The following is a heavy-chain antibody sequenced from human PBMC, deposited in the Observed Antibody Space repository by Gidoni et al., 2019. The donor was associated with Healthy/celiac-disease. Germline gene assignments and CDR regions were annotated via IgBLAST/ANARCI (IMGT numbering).Heavy chain of an antibody. Sequence: EVQLVQSGAEVKKPGESLKISCKGSGYSFTSYWSGWVRQMPGKGLEWMGIIYPGDSDTRYSPSFQGQVTISADKSISTAYLQWSSLKASDTAMYYCARRSASGSFTFDYYFDYWGQGTLVTVSS. CDR3: ARRSASGSFTFDYYFDY. CDR1: GYSFTSYW. CDR2: IYPGDSDT. J-gene: IGHJ4*02. V-gene: IGHV5-51*01. D-gene: IGHD1-26*01.